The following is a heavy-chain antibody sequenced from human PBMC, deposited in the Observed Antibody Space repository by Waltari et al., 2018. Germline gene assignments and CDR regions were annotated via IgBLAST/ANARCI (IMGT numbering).Heavy chain of an antibody. J-gene: IGHJ3*01. D-gene: IGHD5-12*01. CDR3: ARRVSTKGAFEV. CDR1: GGPFSSVG. Sequence: QVQLVQSGAEVTQPGSSVMVSCKSSGGPFSSVGLHWLRQAPGQGLEWMGKIIPMPGITDYEQKFQGRLRITADRSTTTGYMELRSLGSEDTAIYYCARRVSTKGAFEVWGRGTLVTVSP. V-gene: IGHV1-69*02. CDR2: IIPMPGIT.